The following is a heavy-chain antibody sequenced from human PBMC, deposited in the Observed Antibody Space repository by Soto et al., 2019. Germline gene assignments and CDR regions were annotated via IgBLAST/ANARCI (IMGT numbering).Heavy chain of an antibody. CDR2: ISYDGSNK. D-gene: IGHD3-3*01. CDR1: GFTFSSYA. Sequence: GGSLRLSCAASGFTFSSYAMHWVRQAPGKGLEWVAVISYDGSNKYYADSVKGRFTISRDNSKNTLYLQMNSLRAEDTAVYYCARDGRAYWGEVITALGLYGMDVWGQGTTVTVSS. CDR3: ARDGRAYWGEVITALGLYGMDV. J-gene: IGHJ6*02. V-gene: IGHV3-30-3*01.